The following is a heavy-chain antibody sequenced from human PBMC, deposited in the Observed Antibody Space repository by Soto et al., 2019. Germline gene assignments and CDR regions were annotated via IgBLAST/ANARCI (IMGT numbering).Heavy chain of an antibody. D-gene: IGHD3-10*01. CDR1: GFTFINYA. Sequence: EVQLLESGGGLVQPGGSLRLSCAGSGFTFINYAMYWVRQAPGKGLEWVSTISGGGDAPFFADHVRGRFASSRDNSKNAVTLQMNNLGVDDTAVYFGARKVPGPTSRPDYWYFDLWGRGTLVTVSS. V-gene: IGHV3-23*01. CDR3: ARKVPGPTSRPDYWYFDL. J-gene: IGHJ2*01. CDR2: ISGGGDAP.